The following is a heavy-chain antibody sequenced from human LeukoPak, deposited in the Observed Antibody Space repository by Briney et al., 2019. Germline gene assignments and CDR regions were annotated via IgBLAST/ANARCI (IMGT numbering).Heavy chain of an antibody. J-gene: IGHJ4*02. Sequence: GGSLRLSCAASGFAFSSYWMTWVRQAPGKGLEWVADIKPDGSGKNYVDSVKGRFTISRDNAKNSLYLQMRGLRVEDTAVYYCSSQPAVLDLDCWGQGALVTVSS. CDR3: SSQPAVLDLDC. CDR2: IKPDGSGK. D-gene: IGHD2/OR15-2a*01. CDR1: GFAFSSYW. V-gene: IGHV3-7*01.